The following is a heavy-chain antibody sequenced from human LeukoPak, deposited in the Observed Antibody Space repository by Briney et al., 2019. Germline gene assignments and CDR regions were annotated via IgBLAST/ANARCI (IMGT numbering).Heavy chain of an antibody. CDR1: GGSISNYY. D-gene: IGHD3-10*01. V-gene: IGHV4-59*12. Sequence: SETLSLTCTVSGGSISNYYWAWIRQSAGKGLEWIGYIFYSGDTNYNPSLKSRVTMSVDTSKNQFSLKLSSVTAADTAVYYCARAAVTMVRGVYSSLFDYWGQGTLVTVSS. CDR3: ARAAVTMVRGVYSSLFDY. CDR2: IFYSGDT. J-gene: IGHJ4*02.